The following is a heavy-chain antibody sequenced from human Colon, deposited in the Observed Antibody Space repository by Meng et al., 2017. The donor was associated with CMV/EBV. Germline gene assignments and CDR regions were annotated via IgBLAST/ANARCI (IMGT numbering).Heavy chain of an antibody. V-gene: IGHV1-8*03. D-gene: IGHD1-26*01. Sequence: ASVKVSCKTSGYYFNNYDINWVRRATGQGREWVGWMNPKSGQSGYAGKFQGRVTITTDTSTTTAFLELSDLRSDDTAVYYCTRHLRGNSFDYWGQGSLVTVSS. CDR2: MNPKSGQS. CDR3: TRHLRGNSFDY. J-gene: IGHJ4*02. CDR1: GYYFNNYD.